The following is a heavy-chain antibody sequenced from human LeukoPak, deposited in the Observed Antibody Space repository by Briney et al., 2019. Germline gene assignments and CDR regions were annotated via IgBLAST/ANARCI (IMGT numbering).Heavy chain of an antibody. CDR1: EFTFSNYA. J-gene: IGHJ5*02. V-gene: IGHV3-23*01. CDR2: ISGGGGST. CDR3: ARGSGINHYHWIDP. Sequence: GGSLRLSCAASEFTFSNYAMNWVRQAPGKGLEWVSGISGGGGSTYYADSVKGRFTISRDNSKNTLYLQMDSLRAEDTALYYCARGSGINHYHWIDPWGQGTLVTVSS. D-gene: IGHD1-14*01.